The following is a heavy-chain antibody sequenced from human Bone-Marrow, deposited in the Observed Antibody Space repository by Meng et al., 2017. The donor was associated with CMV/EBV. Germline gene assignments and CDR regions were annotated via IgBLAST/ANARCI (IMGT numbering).Heavy chain of an antibody. D-gene: IGHD2-8*01. CDR2: MNPNSGNT. Sequence: ASVKVSCKASGYTFTSYDITWVRQATGQGLEWMGWMNPNSGNTGYAQKFQGRVTLTRNTSITTAYMELSSLKSEDTAVYYCAKGSRTFADWGQGPRVTVSS. CDR1: GYTFTSYD. CDR3: AKGSRTFAD. V-gene: IGHV1-8*01. J-gene: IGHJ4*02.